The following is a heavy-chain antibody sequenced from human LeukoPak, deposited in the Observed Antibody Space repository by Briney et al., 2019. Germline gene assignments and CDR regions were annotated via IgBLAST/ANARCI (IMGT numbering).Heavy chain of an antibody. CDR2: IGENGDNT. CDR1: GFTFSNHS. V-gene: IGHV3-64*01. CDR3: ARGTFYDRPKFMDV. D-gene: IGHD3-22*01. J-gene: IGHJ6*04. Sequence: GGSLRLSCAASGFTFSNHSMNWVRQAPGKGLEYVSCIGENGDNTYYVNSVRGRFSISRDNSKNTLYLQMGSLKIEDTAVYYCARGTFYDRPKFMDVWGKGTTVIVSS.